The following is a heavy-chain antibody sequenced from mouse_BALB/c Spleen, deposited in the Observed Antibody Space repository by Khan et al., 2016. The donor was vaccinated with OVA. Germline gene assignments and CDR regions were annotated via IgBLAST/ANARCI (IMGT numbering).Heavy chain of an antibody. CDR3: VSPNWFAY. Sequence: EVELVESGAELVKPGASVKLSCTASGFNIKDTYMHWVKQRPEQGLEWIGRIDPANGNLNYDPRFQDKATITADTSSNTAYLQLSSLTSEDTAVYYCVSPNWFAYWGQGTLVTVSA. J-gene: IGHJ3*01. V-gene: IGHV14-3*02. CDR2: IDPANGNL. CDR1: GFNIKDTY.